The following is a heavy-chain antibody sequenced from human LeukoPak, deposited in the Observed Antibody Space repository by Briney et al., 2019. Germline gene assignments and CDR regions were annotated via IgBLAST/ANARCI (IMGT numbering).Heavy chain of an antibody. CDR1: GFTFSSYA. Sequence: GGSLRLSCAASGFTFSSYAMSWARQAPGKGLEWVSAISGSGGGTYYADSVKGRFTISRDNSKNTLYLQMNSLRAEDTAVYYCAKCPSGLLYPGYWGQGTLVTVSS. CDR2: ISGSGGGT. J-gene: IGHJ4*02. D-gene: IGHD3-3*01. CDR3: AKCPSGLLYPGY. V-gene: IGHV3-23*01.